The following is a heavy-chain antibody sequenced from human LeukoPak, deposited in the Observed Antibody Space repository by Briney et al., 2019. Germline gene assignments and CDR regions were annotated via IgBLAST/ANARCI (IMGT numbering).Heavy chain of an antibody. CDR1: GYSISSGYY. V-gene: IGHV4-38-2*02. D-gene: IGHD6-6*01. CDR2: IYHSGST. Sequence: SETLSLTCNVSGYSISSGYYWGWIRQPPGKGLEWIGSIYHSGSTYYNPSLKSRLTISVDTSKNQFSLKLSSVTAADTAVYYCARDFSSSSSVYYYYMDVWGKGTTVTVSS. CDR3: ARDFSSSSSVYYYYMDV. J-gene: IGHJ6*03.